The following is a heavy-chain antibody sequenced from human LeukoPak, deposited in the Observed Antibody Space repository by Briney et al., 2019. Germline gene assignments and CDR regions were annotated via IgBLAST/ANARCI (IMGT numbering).Heavy chain of an antibody. V-gene: IGHV1-69*13. Sequence: SVKVSCKASGGTFSSYAISWVRQAPGQGLEWMGGIIPIFGTANYAQKFQGRVTITADESTSTAYMELSSLRSEDTAVYYCARGPPYGYSGYDMGRYYYYMDVWGKGTTVTVSS. J-gene: IGHJ6*03. CDR3: ARGPPYGYSGYDMGRYYYYMDV. D-gene: IGHD5-12*01. CDR1: GGTFSSYA. CDR2: IIPIFGTA.